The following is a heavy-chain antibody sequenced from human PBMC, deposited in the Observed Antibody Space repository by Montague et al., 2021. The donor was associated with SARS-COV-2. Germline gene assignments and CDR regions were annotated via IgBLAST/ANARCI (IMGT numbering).Heavy chain of an antibody. CDR1: GGSISSSSYY. CDR2: IYYSGST. V-gene: IGHV4-39*01. J-gene: IGHJ5*02. CDR3: ARNPADYYGSGSYPTWENWFDP. D-gene: IGHD3-10*01. Sequence: SETLSLTCTVSGGSISSSSYYWGWIRQPPGKGLEWIGSIYYSGSTYHNPSLKSRVTISVDTSKNQFSLKLSSVTAADTAVYYCARNPADYYGSGSYPTWENWFDPWGQGTLVTVSS.